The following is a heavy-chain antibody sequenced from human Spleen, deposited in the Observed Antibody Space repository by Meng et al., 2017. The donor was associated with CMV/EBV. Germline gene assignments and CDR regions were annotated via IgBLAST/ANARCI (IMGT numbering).Heavy chain of an antibody. Sequence: GESLKISCAASGFTVTSNYMSWVRQAPGKGLEWVSVIYSGSNTYYADSVKGRFTISRDNSKNTLYLQMNSLRAEDTAVYYCAKDLRGYGMDVWGQGTTVTVSS. CDR3: AKDLRGYGMDV. CDR1: GFTVTSNY. CDR2: IYSGSNT. J-gene: IGHJ6*02. V-gene: IGHV3-66*01.